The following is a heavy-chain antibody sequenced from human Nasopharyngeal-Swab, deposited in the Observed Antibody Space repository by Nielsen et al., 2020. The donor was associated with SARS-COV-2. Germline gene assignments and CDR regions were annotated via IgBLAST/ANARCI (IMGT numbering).Heavy chain of an antibody. Sequence: ASVKVSCKASGYTFTNSAMHWVRQAPGQGLEWMGWINTDNGNTKYSQKFQGRVTIASDTYASTAYMELSTLRSEDTAVYYCARDSSPCGGDCYYDYWGQGTVVTVSS. CDR2: INTDNGNT. V-gene: IGHV1-3*04. CDR1: GYTFTNSA. D-gene: IGHD2-21*02. CDR3: ARDSSPCGGDCYYDY. J-gene: IGHJ4*02.